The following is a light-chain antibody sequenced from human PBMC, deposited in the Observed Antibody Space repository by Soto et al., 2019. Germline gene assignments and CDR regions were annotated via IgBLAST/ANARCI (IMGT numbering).Light chain of an antibody. CDR2: GAS. J-gene: IGKJ1*01. CDR3: QQYGGSPRT. Sequence: EIVLTQSPGTLSLSPGERATLSCRASQSVNSSYLAWYQQKPGQAPRLLIYGASTRATGIPDRFSGSGSGTDFTLTISGLEPEDFAVYYCQQYGGSPRTFGQGTKVEI. CDR1: QSVNSSY. V-gene: IGKV3-20*01.